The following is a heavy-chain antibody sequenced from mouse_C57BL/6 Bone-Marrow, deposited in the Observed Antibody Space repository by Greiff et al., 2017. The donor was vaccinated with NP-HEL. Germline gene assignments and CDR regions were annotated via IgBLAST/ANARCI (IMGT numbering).Heavy chain of an antibody. D-gene: IGHD2-5*01. CDR1: GYTFTEYT. CDR3: AKSNFYDYAMDY. J-gene: IGHJ4*01. Sequence: VQLVEPGAELVKPGASVKLSCKASGYTFTEYTIHWVKQRPGQGLEWIGWLYPGGGCIKYNEKFKDKATLTADKSSSTVYMELSRLTSEDSAVYVGAKSNFYDYAMDYWGQGTSVTVSS. V-gene: IGHV1-62-2*01. CDR2: LYPGGGCI.